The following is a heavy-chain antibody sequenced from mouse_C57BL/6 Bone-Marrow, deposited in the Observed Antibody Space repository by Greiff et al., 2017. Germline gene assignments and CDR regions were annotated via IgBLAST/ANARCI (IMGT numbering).Heavy chain of an antibody. D-gene: IGHD1-1*01. CDR1: GYSFTGYY. CDR2: INPSTGGT. J-gene: IGHJ1*03. V-gene: IGHV1-42*01. CDR3: ARSPTVVDWYFDV. Sequence: VQLKQSGPELVKPGASVKISCKASGYSFTGYYMNWVKQSPEKSLEWIGEINPSTGGTTYNQKFKAKATLTVDKSSSTADMQLKSLTSEDSAVYYCARSPTVVDWYFDVWGTGTTVTVSS.